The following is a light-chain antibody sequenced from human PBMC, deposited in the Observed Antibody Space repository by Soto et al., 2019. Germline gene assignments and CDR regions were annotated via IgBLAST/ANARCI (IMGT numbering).Light chain of an antibody. V-gene: IGLV2-11*01. Sequence: QSVLTQPRSVSASPGQSVTISCTGTSSDVGDYNHVSWYQHHPGRAPKLMIYDVSERPSGVLDRFSGSKSGNTASLTISGLQAEDEADYYCCSFGGRILYVFGTGTKLTVL. J-gene: IGLJ1*01. CDR1: SSDVGDYNH. CDR2: DVS. CDR3: CSFGGRILYV.